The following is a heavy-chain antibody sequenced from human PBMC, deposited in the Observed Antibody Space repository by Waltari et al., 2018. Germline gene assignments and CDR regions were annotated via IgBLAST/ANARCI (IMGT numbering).Heavy chain of an antibody. Sequence: QVQLQQWGAGLWKPSETLSLTCAVSGGSLSGYYWAWIRQAPGKGLEWIGDIHSTGGVNYNPSLTGRVTISVDSSKNQFSLRLSSVTVADTAVYYCARDGMAGTLDYWGQGTLVTVSS. CDR3: ARDGMAGTLDY. CDR1: GGSLSGYY. CDR2: IHSTGGV. V-gene: IGHV4-34*01. D-gene: IGHD6-19*01. J-gene: IGHJ4*02.